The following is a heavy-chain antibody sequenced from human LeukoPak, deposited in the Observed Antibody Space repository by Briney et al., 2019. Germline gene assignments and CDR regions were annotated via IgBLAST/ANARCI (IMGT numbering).Heavy chain of an antibody. Sequence: GGSLRLSCAASGFTFSSYTMNWVRQAPGKGLEWVSSISSSSSYIYYADSVKGRFTISRDNAKNSLYLQMNSLRAEDTAVYYCARDYYYGSGSYYNGDYWGQGTLVTVSS. D-gene: IGHD3-10*01. CDR3: ARDYYYGSGSYYNGDY. V-gene: IGHV3-21*01. CDR2: ISSSSSYI. J-gene: IGHJ4*02. CDR1: GFTFSSYT.